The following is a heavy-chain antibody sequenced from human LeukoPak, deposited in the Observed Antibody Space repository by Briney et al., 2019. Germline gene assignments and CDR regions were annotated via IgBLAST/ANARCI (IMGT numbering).Heavy chain of an antibody. J-gene: IGHJ2*01. CDR2: ISSSGSTI. Sequence: GGSLRLSCAASGFTFSDYYMSWIRQAPGKGLEWVSYISSSGSTIYYADSLKGRFPTSRDNAKNSLYLQMNSLRAEDTAVYYCARVPGYCSSTSCPYWYFDLWGRGTLVTVSS. V-gene: IGHV3-11*04. CDR3: ARVPGYCSSTSCPYWYFDL. D-gene: IGHD2-2*01. CDR1: GFTFSDYY.